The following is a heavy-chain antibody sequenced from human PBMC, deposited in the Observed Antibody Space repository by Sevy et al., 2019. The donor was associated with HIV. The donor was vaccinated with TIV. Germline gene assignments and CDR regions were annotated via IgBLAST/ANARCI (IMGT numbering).Heavy chain of an antibody. CDR1: GFTVSSNY. Sequence: GGSLRLSCAASGFTVSSNYMSWVRQAPGKGLEWVSVIYSGGSTYYADSVKGGCTISRDNSNNTLYLQMNSLRAEDTAVYYCARDVPYYYDSSGGIYWGQGTLVTVSS. V-gene: IGHV3-53*01. D-gene: IGHD3-22*01. J-gene: IGHJ4*02. CDR3: ARDVPYYYDSSGGIY. CDR2: IYSGGST.